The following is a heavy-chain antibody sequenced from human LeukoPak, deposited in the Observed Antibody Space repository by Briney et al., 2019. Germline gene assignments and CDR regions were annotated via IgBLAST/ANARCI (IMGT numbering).Heavy chain of an antibody. Sequence: SGPTLVKPTETLTLTCSFSGFSLTSGVGVGWIRQPPGKALEFLAFAYWDDDNRYRPTLKNRLSVTKDTSKNQVVLRMTNMDPADTATYYCAHRVGDGSTWDGGRFDYWGQGTLVTVSS. D-gene: IGHD6-13*01. CDR2: AYWDDDN. CDR1: GFSLTSGVG. CDR3: AHRVGDGSTWDGGRFDY. V-gene: IGHV2-5*02. J-gene: IGHJ4*02.